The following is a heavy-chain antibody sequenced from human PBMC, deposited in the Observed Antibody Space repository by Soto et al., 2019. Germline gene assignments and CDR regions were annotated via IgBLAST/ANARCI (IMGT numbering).Heavy chain of an antibody. Sequence: ASVKVSCKASGYTFTSYDINWVRQAPGQGLEWMAWMNPDSGNTAYAQKFQGRVTVTRDPSISTAYMELSSLRSDDTAVYFCARGFSRYSDFWGQGTLVTVSP. V-gene: IGHV1-8*01. CDR3: ARGFSRYSDF. J-gene: IGHJ4*02. CDR1: GYTFTSYD. CDR2: MNPDSGNT. D-gene: IGHD6-13*01.